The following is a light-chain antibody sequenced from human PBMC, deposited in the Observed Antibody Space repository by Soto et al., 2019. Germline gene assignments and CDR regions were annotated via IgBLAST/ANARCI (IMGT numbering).Light chain of an antibody. CDR1: QSISSY. CDR2: AAS. CDR3: QQSYSTPMYT. J-gene: IGKJ2*01. Sequence: DIQMTQSPSSLSASVGARVTITCRASQSISSYLNWYQQKPGKAPKLLIYAASRLQSGGPSRFSGSGSGTDFTLTISSLQPEDFAPYYCQQSYSTPMYTFGQGTKLEIK. V-gene: IGKV1-39*01.